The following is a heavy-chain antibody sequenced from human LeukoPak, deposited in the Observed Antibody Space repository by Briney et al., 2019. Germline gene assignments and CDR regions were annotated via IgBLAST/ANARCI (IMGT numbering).Heavy chain of an antibody. CDR1: GFTFSSYA. Sequence: GGSLRLSCAASGFTFSSYAMSWVRQAPGKGLEWVSAISGSGGSTYYADSVKGRFTVSRDNSKNTLYLQMNSLRAEDTAVYYCAKSPASIAAAGGVDYWGQGTLVTVSS. D-gene: IGHD6-13*01. J-gene: IGHJ4*02. CDR3: AKSPASIAAAGGVDY. V-gene: IGHV3-23*01. CDR2: ISGSGGST.